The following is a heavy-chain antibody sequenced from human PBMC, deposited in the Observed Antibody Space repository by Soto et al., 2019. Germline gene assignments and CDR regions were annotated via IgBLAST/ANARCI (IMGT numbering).Heavy chain of an antibody. CDR2: VSHDGRNT. D-gene: IGHD6-19*01. J-gene: IGHJ4*02. CDR3: AKGGRQWLVTSDFNY. V-gene: IGHV3-30*18. CDR1: GFTFNDYA. Sequence: VQLVESGGGVVQPGRSLRLSCAASGFTFNDYAMRWVRQAPGKGLEWVAVVSHDGRNTHYADSVKGRFTISRDSSKNTVSLEMTSLRAEDTAVYYCAKGGRQWLVTSDFNYWGQGALDTVSS.